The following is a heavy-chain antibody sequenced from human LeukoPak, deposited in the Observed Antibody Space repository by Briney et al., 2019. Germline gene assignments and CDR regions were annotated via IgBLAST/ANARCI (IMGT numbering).Heavy chain of an antibody. V-gene: IGHV4-4*02. CDR1: GGSISSSNW. CDR3: ARDGGDLNWFDP. J-gene: IGHJ5*02. D-gene: IGHD2-21*02. Sequence: SETLSLTCAVSGGSISSSNWWSWVRQPPGKGLEWIGEIYHSGSTNYNPSLKSRVTISVDTSKNQFSLKLSSVTAADTAVYYCARDGGDLNWFDPWGQGTLVTVSS. CDR2: IYHSGST.